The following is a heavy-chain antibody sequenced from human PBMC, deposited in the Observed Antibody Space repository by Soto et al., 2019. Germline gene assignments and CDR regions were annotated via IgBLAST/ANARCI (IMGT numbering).Heavy chain of an antibody. V-gene: IGHV1-69*04. Sequence: SVKVSCKASGGTFSSYTISWVRQAPGQGLEWMGRIIPILGIANYAQKFQGRVTITADKSTSTAYMELSSLRSEDTAVYYCARDLGSIVVVTAIPQWFDPWGQGTLVTVSS. CDR3: ARDLGSIVVVTAIPQWFDP. CDR1: GGTFSSYT. J-gene: IGHJ5*02. CDR2: IIPILGIA. D-gene: IGHD2-21*02.